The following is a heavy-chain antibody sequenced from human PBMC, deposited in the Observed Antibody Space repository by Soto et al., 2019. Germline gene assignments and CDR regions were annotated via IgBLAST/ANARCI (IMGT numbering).Heavy chain of an antibody. CDR1: GYTFTSYG. J-gene: IGHJ6*02. CDR2: ISAYNGNT. D-gene: IGHD5-12*01. Sequence: QVQLVQSGAEVKKPGASVKVSCKASGYTFTSYGISWVRQAPGQGLEWMGWISAYNGNTNYAQKLQGRVTMTTDTTTSTAYMELRSLRSDDTAVYYCARDSSIYSGYDSRPLYCYNGMDVWGQGTTVTVSS. V-gene: IGHV1-18*04. CDR3: ARDSSIYSGYDSRPLYCYNGMDV.